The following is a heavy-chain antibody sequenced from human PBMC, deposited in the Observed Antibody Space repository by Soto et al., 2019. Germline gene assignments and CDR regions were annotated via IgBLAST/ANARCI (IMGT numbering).Heavy chain of an antibody. CDR3: ARGARYGSATPRGY. CDR1: GFTFSSYG. V-gene: IGHV3-33*01. Sequence: QVQLVESGGGVVQPGRSLRLSCAASGFTFSSYGMHWVRQAPGKGLEWVAVIWYDGSNKYYADSVKGRFTISRDNSKNTLYLQMNSLRAEDTAVYYCARGARYGSATPRGYWGQGTLVTVSS. D-gene: IGHD4-17*01. CDR2: IWYDGSNK. J-gene: IGHJ4*02.